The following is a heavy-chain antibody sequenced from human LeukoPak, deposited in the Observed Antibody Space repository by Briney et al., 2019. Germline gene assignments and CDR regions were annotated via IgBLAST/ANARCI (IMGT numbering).Heavy chain of an antibody. CDR1: GGSISSGGYY. J-gene: IGHJ6*02. Sequence: PSQTLPLTCIVSGGSISSGGYYWSWIRQHPGKGLEWIGYIYYSGSTYYNPSLKSRVTISVDTSKNQFSLKLSSVTAADTAVYYCARQNYYYGMDVWGQGTTVTVSS. CDR3: ARQNYYYGMDV. V-gene: IGHV4-31*03. CDR2: IYYSGST.